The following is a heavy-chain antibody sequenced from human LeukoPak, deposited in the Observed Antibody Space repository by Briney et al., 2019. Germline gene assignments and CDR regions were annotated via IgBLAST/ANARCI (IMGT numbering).Heavy chain of an antibody. D-gene: IGHD3-22*01. CDR3: ARSHYIDSSGSDFDS. Sequence: GGSLRLSCSVTGISVSSNSLSWVRQAPGKGLERVAALLTGASTYYTASVKGRFTISRDNSKNIVFLQMNSLIIEDTAVYYCARSHYIDSSGSDFDSWGQGTLVTVS. CDR1: GISVSSNS. V-gene: IGHV3-53*01. J-gene: IGHJ4*02. CDR2: LLTGAST.